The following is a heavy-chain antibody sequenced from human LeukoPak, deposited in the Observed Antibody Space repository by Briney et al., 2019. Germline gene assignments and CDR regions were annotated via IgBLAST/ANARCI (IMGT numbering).Heavy chain of an antibody. CDR3: ARHADSSGYYF. D-gene: IGHD3-22*01. V-gene: IGHV1-69*04. CDR2: IIPILGIA. J-gene: IGHJ4*02. CDR1: GGTFSSYA. Sequence: GASVKVSCKASGGTFSSYAISWVRQAPGQGLEWMGRIIPILGIANYAQKFQGRVTITADKSTSTAYMELSSLRSEDTAVYYCARHADSSGYYFWGQGTLVTVSS.